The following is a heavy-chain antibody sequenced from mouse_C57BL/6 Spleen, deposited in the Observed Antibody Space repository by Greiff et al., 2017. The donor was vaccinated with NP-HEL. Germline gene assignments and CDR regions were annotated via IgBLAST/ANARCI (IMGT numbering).Heavy chain of an antibody. J-gene: IGHJ2*01. CDR2: ISDGGSYT. V-gene: IGHV5-4*01. CDR3: ASLTTMVTLDY. D-gene: IGHD2-2*01. CDR1: GFTFSSYA. Sequence: EVQLVESGGGLVKPGGSLKLSCAASGFTFSSYAMSWVRQTPEKRLEWVATISDGGSYTYYPDNVKGRFTISRDNAKNNLYLQMSHLKSEDTAMYYCASLTTMVTLDYWGQSTTLTVSS.